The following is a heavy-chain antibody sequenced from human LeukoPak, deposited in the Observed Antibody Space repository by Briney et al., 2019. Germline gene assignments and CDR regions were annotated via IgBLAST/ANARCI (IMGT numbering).Heavy chain of an antibody. Sequence: PGGSLRLSCAASGFTFSSYEMNWVRQTPGKGLECISYISSSASSIYYADPVEGRFTISRDNAKNSLYLQMNSLRAEDTAVYYCARGVQYCSNGVCYNYFDNWGQGTLVTVSS. V-gene: IGHV3-48*03. CDR3: ARGVQYCSNGVCYNYFDN. J-gene: IGHJ4*02. CDR2: ISSSASSI. D-gene: IGHD2-8*01. CDR1: GFTFSSYE.